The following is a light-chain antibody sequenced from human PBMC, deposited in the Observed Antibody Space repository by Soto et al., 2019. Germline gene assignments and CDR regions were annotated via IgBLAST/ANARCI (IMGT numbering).Light chain of an antibody. CDR2: AAS. CDR1: QDISNY. J-gene: IGKJ2*01. CDR3: QQSYSTPYT. V-gene: IGKV1-39*01. Sequence: DIQMTQSPSSLSASVGDRVTITCQASQDISNYLNWYQQKPGKAPKLLIYAASNLETGVPSRFSGSGSGTDFTLTISSLQPEDFANYYCQQSYSTPYTFGKGTKVDIK.